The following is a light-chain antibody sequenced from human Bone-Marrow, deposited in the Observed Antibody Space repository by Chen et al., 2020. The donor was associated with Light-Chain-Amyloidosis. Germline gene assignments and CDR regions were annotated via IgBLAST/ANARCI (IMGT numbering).Light chain of an antibody. CDR2: GSS. V-gene: IGKV3-20*01. CDR3: QQYGTSPLT. CDR1: QTIISNH. J-gene: IGKJ4*01. Sequence: EIVLTQSPGTLSLSPGEGANLSCRASQTIISNHLTWYQQKFGQAHRLLIYGSSSRATGIPDRFTGSGSGTDFTLTINRLEPEDFAMYYCQQYGTSPLTFGGGTKVEIK.